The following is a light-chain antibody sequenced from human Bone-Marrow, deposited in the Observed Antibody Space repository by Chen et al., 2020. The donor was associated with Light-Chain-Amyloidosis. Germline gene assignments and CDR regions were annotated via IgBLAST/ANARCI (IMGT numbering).Light chain of an antibody. V-gene: IGLV4-69*02. Sequence: QPVLTQPPSASASLGASVKRTCTLRSAHSTYAVAWHQQQPVRGPRFLLKLNSDGSHSTGAGIPDRFSGSISGAARYLTVSGLQSDDEGDYYCQTCGSGSNWVFGGGTKLTVL. J-gene: IGLJ3*02. CDR1: SAHSTYA. CDR3: QTCGSGSNWV. CDR2: LNSDGSH.